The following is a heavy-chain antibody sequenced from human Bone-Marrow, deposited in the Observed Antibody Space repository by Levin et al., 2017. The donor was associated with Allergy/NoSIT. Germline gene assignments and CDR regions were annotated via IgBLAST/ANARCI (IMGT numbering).Heavy chain of an antibody. D-gene: IGHD3-10*01. Sequence: SETLSLTCAVYGGSFSGYYWSWIRQPPGKGLEWIGEINHSGSTNYNPSLKSRVTISVDTSKNQFSLKLSSVTAADTAVYYCARVKGYYYGSGSYYGDYWGQGTLVTVSS. CDR1: GGSFSGYY. CDR3: ARVKGYYYGSGSYYGDY. CDR2: INHSGST. V-gene: IGHV4-34*01. J-gene: IGHJ4*02.